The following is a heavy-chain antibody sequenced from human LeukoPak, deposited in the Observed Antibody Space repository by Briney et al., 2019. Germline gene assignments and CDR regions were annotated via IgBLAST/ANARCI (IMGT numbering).Heavy chain of an antibody. V-gene: IGHV3-74*01. CDR3: ARDQYYYDSSGYSNWFDP. J-gene: IGHJ5*02. CDR2: INSDGSST. CDR1: GFTFSSYW. D-gene: IGHD3-22*01. Sequence: GGSLRLSCAASGFTFSSYWMHWVRQAPGKGLVWVSRINSDGSSTSYADSVKGRFTISRDNAKNTLYLQMNSLRAEDTAVYYCARDQYYYDSSGYSNWFDPWGQGTLVTVSS.